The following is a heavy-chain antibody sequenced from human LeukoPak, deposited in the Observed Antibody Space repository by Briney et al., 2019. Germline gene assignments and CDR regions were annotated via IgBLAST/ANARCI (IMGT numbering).Heavy chain of an antibody. Sequence: GGSLRLSCAVSGFTFSDYYMSWIRQAPGKGLEWVSGISGSGTSTYYADSVKGRFTISRDNSKNTLYLQMNSLRAEDTALYYCAKEPASGSCFDYWGQGTLVTVSS. D-gene: IGHD3-10*01. CDR3: AKEPASGSCFDY. V-gene: IGHV3-23*01. CDR1: GFTFSDYY. J-gene: IGHJ4*02. CDR2: ISGSGTST.